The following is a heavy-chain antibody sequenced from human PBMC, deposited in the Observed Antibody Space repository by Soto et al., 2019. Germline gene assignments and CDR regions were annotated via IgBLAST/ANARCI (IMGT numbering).Heavy chain of an antibody. CDR3: ARVHVMVVAGSTFDY. J-gene: IGHJ4*03. Sequence: ETLSLTCTVSGDSISSGSYWGWIRQPPGEGPEWIASIYHGGTTFYNPSLKSRVSISVDSSKNQFSLSLTSVTAADTATYYCARVHVMVVAGSTFDYWGPGTLVTVSS. D-gene: IGHD6-19*01. CDR2: IYHGGTT. V-gene: IGHV4-38-2*02. CDR1: GDSISSGSY.